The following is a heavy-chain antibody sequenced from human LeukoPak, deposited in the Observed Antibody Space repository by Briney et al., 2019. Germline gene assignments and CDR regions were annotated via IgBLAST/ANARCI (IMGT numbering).Heavy chain of an antibody. CDR2: IYHGGNT. Sequence: PSETLSLTCTASGGSISGYYWSWIRQPPGKGLEWIGEIYHGGNTNYNPSLKVSISADRSKNQFFLKLSSVTAADTAVYFCARAGGDSGYYYFDHWGQGTLVTVSS. J-gene: IGHJ4*02. CDR3: ARAGGDSGYYYFDH. V-gene: IGHV4-34*01. D-gene: IGHD5-12*01. CDR1: GGSISGYY.